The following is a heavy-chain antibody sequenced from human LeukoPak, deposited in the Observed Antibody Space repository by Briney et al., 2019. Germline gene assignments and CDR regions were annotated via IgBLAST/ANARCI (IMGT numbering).Heavy chain of an antibody. D-gene: IGHD6-13*01. V-gene: IGHV3-30*04. J-gene: IGHJ4*02. CDR3: ARGSGAAAGFLDY. Sequence: GGSLRHSCVASRFTFSSFAMHWVRQVPGRGLEWVAVAPFDGSDKYYADSVKGRFTISRDDSMSTLYLQMNSLTTEDTAVYYCARGSGAAAGFLDYWGQGALVTVSS. CDR2: APFDGSDK. CDR1: RFTFSSFA.